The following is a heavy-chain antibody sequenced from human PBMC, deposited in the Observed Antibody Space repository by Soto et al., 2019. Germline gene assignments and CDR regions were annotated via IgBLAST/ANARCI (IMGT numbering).Heavy chain of an antibody. CDR2: TYYRSKWYN. J-gene: IGHJ6*02. V-gene: IGHV6-1*01. CDR1: GDSVSSNSAA. Sequence: SQTLSLTCAISGDSVSSNSAAWNWIRPSPSGGREWLGRTYYRSKWYNDYAVSVKGRISINPDTSKNLFSMQLNCVTPEDTAVYYSARDRKAGFVMDVWGQGTTVTVSS. CDR3: ARDRKAGFVMDV.